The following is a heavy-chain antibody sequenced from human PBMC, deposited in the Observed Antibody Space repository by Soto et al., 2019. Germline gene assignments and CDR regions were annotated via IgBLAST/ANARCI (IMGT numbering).Heavy chain of an antibody. CDR2: IMPIFRAP. CDR1: GGAFSDYA. Sequence: QVQLVQSGAEVKKPGSSVKVSCKASGGAFSDYAFSWVRQAPGQGLEWLGGIMPIFRAPDYAQKLQGRVTITADELTRTDYMEMNSLRSEDTSVYYCASWLKGPDIGNYYYGMDVWGQGTTVTVS. J-gene: IGHJ6*02. CDR3: ASWLKGPDIGNYYYGMDV. D-gene: IGHD2-15*01. V-gene: IGHV1-69*12.